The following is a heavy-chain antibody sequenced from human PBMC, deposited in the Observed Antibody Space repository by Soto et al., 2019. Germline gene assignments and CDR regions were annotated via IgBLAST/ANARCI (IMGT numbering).Heavy chain of an antibody. J-gene: IGHJ3*02. CDR2: ISAYNGNT. Sequence: VKVSCKASGYTFTRYGISWVRQAPGQGLEWMGWISAYNGNTNYAQKLQGRVTMTTDTSTSTAYMELRSLRSDDTAVYYCAGKHQTARYSSSWSRPSDAFYIWG. V-gene: IGHV1-18*01. D-gene: IGHD6-13*01. CDR1: GYTFTRYG. CDR3: AGKHQTARYSSSWSRPSDAFYI.